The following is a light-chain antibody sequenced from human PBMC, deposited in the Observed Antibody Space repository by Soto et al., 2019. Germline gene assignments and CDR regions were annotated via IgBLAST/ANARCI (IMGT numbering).Light chain of an antibody. Sequence: DIQMTQSPSTLSASVGDRVTLTCRASQSISSWLAWYQQKSGKAPNLLIDEASSLESGVPSRFSGSGSGTEYTLTISSLQPDDFATYYCQQYNTYALTFGGGTKVEIK. J-gene: IGKJ4*01. V-gene: IGKV1-5*03. CDR1: QSISSW. CDR3: QQYNTYALT. CDR2: EAS.